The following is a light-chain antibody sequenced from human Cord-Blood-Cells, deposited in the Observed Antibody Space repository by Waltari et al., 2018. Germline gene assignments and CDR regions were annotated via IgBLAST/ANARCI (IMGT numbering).Light chain of an antibody. Sequence: QSALTQPRSVSGSPGQSVTISCTGTSSDVGGYNYVSWYQQHPGKAPKLMIYDVSKRPSGVPDRFSGSKSGNTASLTISVLQAEDEADYYCCSYAGSRVVFGGGTKLTVL. CDR1: SSDVGGYNY. V-gene: IGLV2-11*01. CDR2: DVS. CDR3: CSYAGSRVV. J-gene: IGLJ3*02.